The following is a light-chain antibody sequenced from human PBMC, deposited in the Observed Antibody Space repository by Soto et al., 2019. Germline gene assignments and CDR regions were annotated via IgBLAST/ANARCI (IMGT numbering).Light chain of an antibody. CDR1: QSFTSPY. Sequence: EIALTQSPGTLSLSPGERVTLSCRASQSFTSPYLAWYQQKPGQAPRLLIYGTSNRATGIPDRFSGSGSGTDFTLTISRLEPEDSAVYYCHQYRTSPRTFGQGTKVDIK. V-gene: IGKV3-20*01. J-gene: IGKJ1*01. CDR3: HQYRTSPRT. CDR2: GTS.